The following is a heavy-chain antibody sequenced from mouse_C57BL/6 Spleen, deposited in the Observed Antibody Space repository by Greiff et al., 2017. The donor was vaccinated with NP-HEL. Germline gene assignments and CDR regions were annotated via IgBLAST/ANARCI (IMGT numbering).Heavy chain of an antibody. Sequence: VQLQQPGAELVMPGASVKLSCKASGYTFTSYWMHWVKQRPGQGLEWIGEIDPSDSYTNYNQKFKGKSTLTVDKSSSTAYMQLSSLTSEDSAVYYCAVYYCGSPYWGQGTLVTVSA. CDR2: IDPSDSYT. CDR1: GYTFTSYW. D-gene: IGHD1-1*01. J-gene: IGHJ3*01. V-gene: IGHV1-69*01. CDR3: AVYYCGSPY.